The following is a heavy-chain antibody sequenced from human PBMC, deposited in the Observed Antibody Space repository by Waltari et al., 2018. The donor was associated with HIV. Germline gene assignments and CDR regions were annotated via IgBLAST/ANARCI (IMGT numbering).Heavy chain of an antibody. J-gene: IGHJ4*02. CDR1: GFTFGDDA. CDR3: TRGRTMVRGLIITHYFDY. D-gene: IGHD3-10*01. CDR2: IRSKPYGGTT. V-gene: IGHV3-49*04. Sequence: EVELVESGGGLAQPGRSLRLSCTASGFTFGDDAMNWVRQAPGKGRAWVGIIRSKPYGGTTEYAASVKGRFTISRDDSKSIAFLQMNSLKTEDTAVYYCTRGRTMVRGLIITHYFDYWGQGTLVTVSS.